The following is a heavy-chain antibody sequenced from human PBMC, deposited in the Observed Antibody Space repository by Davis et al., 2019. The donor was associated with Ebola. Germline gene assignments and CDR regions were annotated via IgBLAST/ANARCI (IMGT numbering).Heavy chain of an antibody. Sequence: PSETLSLTCTVSGGSISSYYWSWVRQAPGKGLEWVANIKQDGSEKYYVDSVKGRFTISRDNAKNSLYLQMNSLRAEDTALYYCAKAVADIYFDYWGQGTLVTVSS. D-gene: IGHD6-19*01. CDR2: IKQDGSEK. CDR1: GGSISSYY. V-gene: IGHV3-7*03. CDR3: AKAVADIYFDY. J-gene: IGHJ4*02.